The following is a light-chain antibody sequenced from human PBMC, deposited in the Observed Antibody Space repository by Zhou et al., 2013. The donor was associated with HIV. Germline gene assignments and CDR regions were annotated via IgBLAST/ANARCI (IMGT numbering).Light chain of an antibody. V-gene: IGKV3-20*01. CDR2: GAS. J-gene: IGKJ1*01. CDR3: QQYGGSPET. CDR1: QSVSGNY. Sequence: EIVLTQSPGTLSLSPGQRATLSCRASQSVSGNYIAWYQQKPGQAPRLLIYGASSRATAIPERFSGSGSGTAFTLTISGLEPEDFAMYYCQQYGGSPETFGQGTKVEIK.